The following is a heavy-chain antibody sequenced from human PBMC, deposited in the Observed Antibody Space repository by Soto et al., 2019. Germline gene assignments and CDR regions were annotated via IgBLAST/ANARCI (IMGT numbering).Heavy chain of an antibody. D-gene: IGHD6-6*01. CDR1: GFTFSSYS. Sequence: EVQLVESGGGLVKPSGSLRLSCAASGFTFSSYSMNWVRQAPGKGLEWVSSISSSSSYIYYADSVKGRFTISRDNAKNSLYLQMNSLRAEDTAVYYCAREDSSSHYYYYYYMDVWGKGTTVTVSS. CDR3: AREDSSSHYYYYYYMDV. J-gene: IGHJ6*03. CDR2: ISSSSSYI. V-gene: IGHV3-21*01.